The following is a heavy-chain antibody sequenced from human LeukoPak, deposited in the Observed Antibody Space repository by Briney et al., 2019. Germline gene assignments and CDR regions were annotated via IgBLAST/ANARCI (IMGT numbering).Heavy chain of an antibody. Sequence: SEILSLTCTVSGGSINSGTFHWSWIRQPAGKGLEWIGRIYASGSTNYNPSLKSRVTLSVDTSKNQLSLRLTSVTATDTAVYYCAREVVTTVRGVRYYYYYTDVWGKGTTVTISS. CDR3: AREVVTTVRGVRYYYYYTDV. V-gene: IGHV4-61*02. D-gene: IGHD3-10*01. CDR2: IYASGST. CDR1: GGSINSGTFH. J-gene: IGHJ6*03.